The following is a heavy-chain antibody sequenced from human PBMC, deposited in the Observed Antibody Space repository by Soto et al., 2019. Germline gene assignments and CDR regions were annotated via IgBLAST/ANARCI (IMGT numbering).Heavy chain of an antibody. V-gene: IGHV3-74*01. D-gene: IGHD3-22*01. J-gene: IGHJ4*02. Sequence: EVQLVESGGGLAQPGGSLRLSCAASGLALSNLWMHWVRQAPGKGLVWVSRISSDGTDTNYADSVKGRFTISRDNAKNTLYLQMNSLKAEDTAVYYCLVVITPWSFDHWGQGALVTVSS. CDR1: GLALSNLW. CDR3: LVVITPWSFDH. CDR2: ISSDGTDT.